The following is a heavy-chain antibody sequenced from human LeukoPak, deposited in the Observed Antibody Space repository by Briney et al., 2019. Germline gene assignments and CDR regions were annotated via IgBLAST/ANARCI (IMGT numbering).Heavy chain of an antibody. CDR1: GFTFSSYS. D-gene: IGHD4-17*01. J-gene: IGHJ4*02. CDR2: ISSSSSYI. CDR3: ARDLTTVTTS. V-gene: IGHV3-21*01. Sequence: PGGSLRLSCAASGFTFSSYSMNWVRQAPGKGLEWVSSISSSSSYIYYADSVKGRFAISRDNAKNSLYLQMNSLRAEDTAVYYCARDLTTVTTSWGQGTLVTVSS.